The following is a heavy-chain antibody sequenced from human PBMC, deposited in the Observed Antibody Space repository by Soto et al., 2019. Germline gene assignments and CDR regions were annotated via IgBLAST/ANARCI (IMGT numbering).Heavy chain of an antibody. D-gene: IGHD3-22*01. J-gene: IGHJ4*02. CDR3: ARLGGYYQALDS. Sequence: SETLSLTCSVSGGSINNYYWSWIRQPQGKGLEFIGYIYYAGTTTYNPSLKSRVTISVDMSKNQFSLKLSSVTAADTAVYYCARLGGYYQALDSWGQGTLVTVSS. V-gene: IGHV4-59*08. CDR1: GGSINNYY. CDR2: IYYAGTT.